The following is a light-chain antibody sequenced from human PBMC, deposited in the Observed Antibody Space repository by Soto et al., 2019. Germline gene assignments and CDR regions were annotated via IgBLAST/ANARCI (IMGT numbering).Light chain of an antibody. CDR2: GAS. V-gene: IGKV3-20*01. Sequence: EIVMTQSPGTLSLSPWERATLSCRATQSVSRNFLAWYQQKAGQAPRLLIYGASSRATGIPDRFSGSGSGTDFTLTISRLEPEDFAVYYCQQYGSSPWTFGQGTKVDIK. J-gene: IGKJ1*01. CDR1: QSVSRNF. CDR3: QQYGSSPWT.